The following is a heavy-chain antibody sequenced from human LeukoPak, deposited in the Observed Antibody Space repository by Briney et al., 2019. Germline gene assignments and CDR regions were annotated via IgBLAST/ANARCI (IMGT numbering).Heavy chain of an antibody. CDR2: VYPGGNT. CDR3: ARSPFFIAVADYYYYMDV. D-gene: IGHD6-19*01. Sequence: AGGSLRLSCAVSGFTVSSNYMSWVRQAPGKGLEWVSIVYPGGNTYYADSVKDRFTISRDNSKNTLYLQMISLRAEDTAVYYCARSPFFIAVADYYYYMDVWGKGTTVTVSS. J-gene: IGHJ6*03. CDR1: GFTVSSNY. V-gene: IGHV3-66*01.